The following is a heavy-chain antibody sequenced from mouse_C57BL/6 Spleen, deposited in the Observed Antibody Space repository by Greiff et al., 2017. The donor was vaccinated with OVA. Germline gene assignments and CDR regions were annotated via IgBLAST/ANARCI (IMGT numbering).Heavy chain of an antibody. J-gene: IGHJ3*01. CDR1: GYTFTSYW. V-gene: IGHV1-52*01. CDR3: ARGYDGYYPWFAY. CDR2: IDPSDSET. D-gene: IGHD2-3*01. Sequence: QVQLQQSGAELVRPGSSVKLSCKASGYTFTSYWMHWVKQRPIQGLEWIGNIDPSDSETHYNQKFKDKATLTVDKSSSTAYMQLSSLTSEDSAVYYCARGYDGYYPWFAYWGQGTLVTVSA.